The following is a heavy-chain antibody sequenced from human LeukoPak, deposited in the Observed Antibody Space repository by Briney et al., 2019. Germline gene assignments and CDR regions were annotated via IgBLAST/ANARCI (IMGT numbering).Heavy chain of an antibody. CDR3: ARGAEYFNALDALDF. Sequence: GGSLRLSCEVSGFTFNKHALHWVRQAPGKGLEWVAVISYDGSGKYYAGFVKGRFAISRDNSKNTLSLQMNSLRVEDTAVYYCARGAEYFNALDALDFWGQGTMVTVSS. V-gene: IGHV3-30*09. J-gene: IGHJ3*01. D-gene: IGHD2/OR15-2a*01. CDR2: ISYDGSGK. CDR1: GFTFNKHA.